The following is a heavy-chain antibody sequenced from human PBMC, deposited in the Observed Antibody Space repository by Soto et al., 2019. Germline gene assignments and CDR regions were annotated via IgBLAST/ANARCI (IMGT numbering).Heavy chain of an antibody. J-gene: IGHJ4*02. CDR3: TRGGSGYSSTWAAY. CDR1: GDSIRSYY. V-gene: IGHV4-59*01. D-gene: IGHD6-13*01. Sequence: QVQLQESGPGLVKPSETLSLTCSVSGDSIRSYYWSWFRQPPGKGLEWIGYISNSGSTKYNPSLKSRVTMSMDTSNNQFSLRMTSVTAADTAFYYCTRGGSGYSSTWAAYWGQGTLVTVSS. CDR2: ISNSGST.